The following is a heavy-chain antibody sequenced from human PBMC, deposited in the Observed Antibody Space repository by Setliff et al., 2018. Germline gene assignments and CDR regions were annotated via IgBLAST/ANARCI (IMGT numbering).Heavy chain of an antibody. J-gene: IGHJ5*02. CDR1: GYSFTNYG. CDR2: ISGYDDNT. CDR3: ARGSAKMVALPTANYFDP. Sequence: EASVKVSCKAFGYSFTNYGLNWVRQAPGQGLEWMGWISGYDDNTNYAQHLQGRVTMTTDTSTSTAYMELRSLTSADTAVYYCARGSAKMVALPTANYFDPWGQGTPVTVSS. D-gene: IGHD2-2*01. V-gene: IGHV1-18*01.